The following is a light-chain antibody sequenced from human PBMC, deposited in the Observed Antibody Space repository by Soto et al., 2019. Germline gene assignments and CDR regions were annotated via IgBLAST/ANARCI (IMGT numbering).Light chain of an antibody. CDR1: QSVSTK. Sequence: EILMTQAPATLSVSPGETATLSCMASQSVSTKLAWYPQKPGQAPRLLITDASTRATGVPARFSGWGSGTEFTLTISSLQSEDFAVYYCQQYHNWPPITFGQGTRLEIK. J-gene: IGKJ5*01. CDR3: QQYHNWPPIT. V-gene: IGKV3-15*01. CDR2: DAS.